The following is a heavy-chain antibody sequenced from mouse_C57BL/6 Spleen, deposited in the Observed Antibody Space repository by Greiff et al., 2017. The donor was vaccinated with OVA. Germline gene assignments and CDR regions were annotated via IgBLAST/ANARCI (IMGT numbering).Heavy chain of an antibody. CDR2: IDPSDSYT. CDR3: ASGVGAMDY. Sequence: VQLQQPGAELVKPGASVKLSCKASGYTFTSYWMQWVKQRPGQGLEWIGEIDPSDSYTNYNQKFKGKATLTVDTSSSTAYMQLSSLTSEDSAVYYRASGVGAMDYWGQGTSVTVSS. J-gene: IGHJ4*01. CDR1: GYTFTSYW. D-gene: IGHD1-1*02. V-gene: IGHV1-50*01.